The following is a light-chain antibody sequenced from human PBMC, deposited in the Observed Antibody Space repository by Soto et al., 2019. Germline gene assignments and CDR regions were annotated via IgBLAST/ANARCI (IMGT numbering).Light chain of an antibody. CDR3: QQYSSYPIT. J-gene: IGKJ5*01. Sequence: DIQMTQSPSSLSASLGDTVTISCRASQDITIYLAWFHQRPGKAPRSLIVAASRLQSWVPSKFSGSGSGTEVSLAITSLQPEDFGTYYGQQYSSYPITFGQGTRLDSK. CDR1: QDITIY. CDR2: AAS. V-gene: IGKV1-16*02.